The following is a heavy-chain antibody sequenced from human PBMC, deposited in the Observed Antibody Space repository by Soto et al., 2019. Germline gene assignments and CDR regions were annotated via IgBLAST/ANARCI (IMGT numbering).Heavy chain of an antibody. V-gene: IGHV2-26*01. CDR3: ARLNVMLIESYFYAVDV. CDR2: IFSNDDK. Sequence: QVTLKESGPVLVKPTETLTLTCTVSGFSLSNVRMGVSWIRQPPGKALEWLAHIFSNDDKSYNTSLKSRLTIAKDTPRSQVVLTMNNMDPVDTATYFCARLNVMLIESYFYAVDVLGQGTTVTVS. D-gene: IGHD3-10*01. J-gene: IGHJ6*02. CDR1: GFSLSNVRMG.